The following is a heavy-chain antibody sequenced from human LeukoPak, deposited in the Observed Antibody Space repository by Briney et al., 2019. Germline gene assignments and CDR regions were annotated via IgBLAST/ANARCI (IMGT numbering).Heavy chain of an antibody. Sequence: HRASVKVSCKASGGTFSSHAISWVRQAPGQGLEWMGGIIPILGTANYAQKFQGRVTITADESTSTAYMELSSLRPEDTAVYYCASSYSSGWYYFSYYYGMDVWGQGTTVTVSS. V-gene: IGHV1-69*13. CDR1: GGTFSSHA. CDR3: ASSYSSGWYYFSYYYGMDV. D-gene: IGHD6-19*01. CDR2: IIPILGTA. J-gene: IGHJ6*02.